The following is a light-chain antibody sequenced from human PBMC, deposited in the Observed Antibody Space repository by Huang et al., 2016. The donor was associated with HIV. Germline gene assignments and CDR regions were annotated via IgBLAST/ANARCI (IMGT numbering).Light chain of an antibody. V-gene: IGKV3-20*01. CDR2: GIS. J-gene: IGKJ2*01. CDR3: QQYGTSPYT. CDR1: QSVNSRD. Sequence: EIVLTQSPGTLSLSPGERATLSCRASQSVNSRDFAWYQQKPGQAPRLLIYGISSRATGIPDRFSGSGSDTDFTLTVSRLEPEDFAVYYCQQYGTSPYTFGQGTKLEIK.